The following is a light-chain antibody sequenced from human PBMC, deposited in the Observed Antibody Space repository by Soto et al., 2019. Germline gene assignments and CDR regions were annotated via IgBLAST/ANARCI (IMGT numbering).Light chain of an antibody. CDR1: QSVSPY. V-gene: IGKV3-11*01. J-gene: IGKJ5*01. CDR2: DTS. Sequence: EIVLSHSPATLSFSPVERATLSCRASQSVSPYLAWYQQKPGQAPRLLIYDTSNRATGIPARFSGSGSGTDFTLTISSLEPEDFAVYYCQQRSNWPITFGQGTRLEIK. CDR3: QQRSNWPIT.